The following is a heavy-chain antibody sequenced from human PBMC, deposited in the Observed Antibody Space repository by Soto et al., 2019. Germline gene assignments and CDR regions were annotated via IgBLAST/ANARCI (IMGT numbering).Heavy chain of an antibody. CDR3: SRDTYYDILTGFGQPDYGMDV. J-gene: IGHJ6*02. V-gene: IGHV3-21*01. CDR2: ISSSSSYR. D-gene: IGHD3-9*01. CDR1: GFTFSSYS. Sequence: GGSLRLSCAASGFTFSSYSMNWVSQAPEKGLEWDSSISSSSSYRYYADSVKGRFTISRDNAKNSLYLQMNSLRAEDTAVYYCSRDTYYDILTGFGQPDYGMDVWGQGTTVTVSS.